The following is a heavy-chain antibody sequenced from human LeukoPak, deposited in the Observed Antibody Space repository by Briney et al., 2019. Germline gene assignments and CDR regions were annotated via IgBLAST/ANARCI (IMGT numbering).Heavy chain of an antibody. CDR1: GYTFCSYI. V-gene: IGHV3-21*04. CDR3: ARALTGTTPFDY. Sequence: PGGSLRLSCAASGYTFCSYIMNWVRQAPGKGLEWVSSISCSSSYIYYAESVKGRFTISRDNAKKPLYMQMNSLRAEDTAVYYCARALTGTTPFDYWGQGTLVTVSS. D-gene: IGHD1-7*01. J-gene: IGHJ4*02. CDR2: ISCSSSYI.